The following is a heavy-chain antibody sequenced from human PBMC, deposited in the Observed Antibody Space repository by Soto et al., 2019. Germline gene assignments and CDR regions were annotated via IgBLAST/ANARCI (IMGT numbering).Heavy chain of an antibody. CDR2: ISGSGGST. Sequence: GGSLRLSCAASGFTFSSYAMSWVRQAPGKGLEWVSAISGSGGSTYYADSVKGRFTISRDNSKNTLYLQMNILRAEDTAVYYCAKDNFHGVVVAAVRGGYYGMDVWGQGTTVTVSS. CDR1: GFTFSSYA. J-gene: IGHJ6*02. CDR3: AKDNFHGVVVAAVRGGYYGMDV. D-gene: IGHD2-15*01. V-gene: IGHV3-23*01.